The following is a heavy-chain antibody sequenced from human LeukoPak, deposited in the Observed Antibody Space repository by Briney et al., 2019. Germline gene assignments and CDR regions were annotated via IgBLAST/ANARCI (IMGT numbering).Heavy chain of an antibody. CDR1: GYNFTIYW. CDR2: IYPGDSDT. J-gene: IGHJ4*02. D-gene: IGHD6-19*01. Sequence: GESLKISCKGSGYNFTIYWIGWVRQMPGKGLEWMGIIYPGDSDTRYSPSFQGQVTISADRSINTAYLQWSSLKASDTAIYYCARRLKNSNGWTFDYWGQGTLVTVSS. CDR3: ARRLKNSNGWTFDY. V-gene: IGHV5-51*01.